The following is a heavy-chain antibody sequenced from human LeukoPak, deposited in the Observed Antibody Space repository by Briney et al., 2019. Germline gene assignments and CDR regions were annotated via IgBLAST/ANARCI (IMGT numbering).Heavy chain of an antibody. CDR1: GYTFTSYD. Sequence: VASVKVSCKASGYTFTSYDINWVRQATGQGLEWMGWMNPNSGNTGSARKFQGRVTMTRNTSISTAYMELSSLRSEDTAVYYCARDMGVAAADSIPHLRAEYFQHWGQGTLVTVSS. V-gene: IGHV1-8*01. J-gene: IGHJ1*01. CDR2: MNPNSGNT. D-gene: IGHD6-13*01. CDR3: ARDMGVAAADSIPHLRAEYFQH.